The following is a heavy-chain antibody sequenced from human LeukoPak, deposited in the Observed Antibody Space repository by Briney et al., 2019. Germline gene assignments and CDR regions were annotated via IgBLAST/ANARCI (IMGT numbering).Heavy chain of an antibody. V-gene: IGHV4-4*07. D-gene: IGHD3-9*01. Sequence: PSETLSLTCTVSGGSISSYYWSWIRQPAGKGLEWIGRIYTSGSTNYNPSLKGRVTMSVDTSKNQFSLKLSSVTAADTAVYYCARERYDILTGYHPFDYWGQGTLVTVSS. CDR3: ARERYDILTGYHPFDY. CDR2: IYTSGST. CDR1: GGSISSYY. J-gene: IGHJ4*02.